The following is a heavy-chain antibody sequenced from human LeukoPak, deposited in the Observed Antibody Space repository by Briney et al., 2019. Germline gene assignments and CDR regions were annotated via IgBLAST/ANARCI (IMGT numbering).Heavy chain of an antibody. CDR1: GYTFTGYY. Sequence: ASVKVSCKASGYTFTGYYMHWVRQAPGQGLEWMGIINPSGGSTSYAQKFQGRVTMTRGMSTSTVYMELSSLRSEDTAVYYCARSVAVAASYYYFDYWGQGTLVTVSS. CDR3: ARSVAVAASYYYFDY. D-gene: IGHD6-19*01. CDR2: INPSGGST. J-gene: IGHJ4*02. V-gene: IGHV1-46*01.